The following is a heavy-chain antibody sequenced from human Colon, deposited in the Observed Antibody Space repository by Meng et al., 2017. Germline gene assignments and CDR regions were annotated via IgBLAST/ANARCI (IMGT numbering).Heavy chain of an antibody. CDR2: IYPGDSDT. Sequence: GGSLRLSCKGSGYSFTSYWIGWVRQMPGKGLEWMGIIYPGDSDTRYSPSFQGQVTISADKSISTAYLQWSSLKASDTAMYYCASFVDRGAFDIWGQGTRVTVSS. D-gene: IGHD3-22*01. CDR1: GYSFTSYW. V-gene: IGHV5-51*01. CDR3: ASFVDRGAFDI. J-gene: IGHJ3*02.